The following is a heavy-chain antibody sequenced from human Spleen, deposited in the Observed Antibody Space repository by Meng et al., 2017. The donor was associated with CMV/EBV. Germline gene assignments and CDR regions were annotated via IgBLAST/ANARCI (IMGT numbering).Heavy chain of an antibody. CDR3: ARDDGYSGYDSFDF. D-gene: IGHD5-12*01. J-gene: IGHJ4*02. Sequence: SETLSLTCTVSGGSISSGVYYWGWIRQPPGKGLEWIGSIHYTGGPYYNPSFKGRVTISVDTPMNQFSMKLTSVTAADTAVYYCARDDGYSGYDSFDFWGQGTQVTVSS. CDR1: GGSISSGVYY. V-gene: IGHV4-39*07. CDR2: IHYTGGP.